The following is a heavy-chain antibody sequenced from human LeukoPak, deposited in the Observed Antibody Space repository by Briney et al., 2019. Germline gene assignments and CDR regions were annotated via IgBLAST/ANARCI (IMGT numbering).Heavy chain of an antibody. V-gene: IGHV4-59*02. J-gene: IGHJ4*02. Sequence: PGGSLRLSCAASGFTVSSNYISWIRQPPGKGLEWIGYIYYSGSTNYNPSLKSRVTISVDTSKNQFSLKLSSVTAAVTAVYYCAREGTDYWGQGTLVTVSS. CDR2: IYYSGST. CDR1: GFTVSSNY. D-gene: IGHD1-1*01. CDR3: AREGTDY.